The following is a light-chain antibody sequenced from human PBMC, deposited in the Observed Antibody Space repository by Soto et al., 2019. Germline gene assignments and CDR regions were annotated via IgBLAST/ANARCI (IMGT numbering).Light chain of an antibody. CDR2: AEX. V-gene: IGKV3-15*01. CDR1: HSGTIN. CDR3: RQYNNRSLHT. J-gene: IGKJ1*01. Sequence: VMTQATDPLILSPRDRAPLPXRASHSGTINLTWYPKTTGQXTRLLXXAEXTRATGIPARFNGSGSGKEFTLTISSLQSEEVAVYYCRQYNNRSLHTFGQGTKVEI.